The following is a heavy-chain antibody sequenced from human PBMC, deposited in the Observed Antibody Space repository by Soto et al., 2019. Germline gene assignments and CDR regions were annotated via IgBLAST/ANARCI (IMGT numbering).Heavy chain of an antibody. D-gene: IGHD6-19*01. CDR3: AKVPDPYSSGWYFWFIP. Sequence: WGSLRLSGAASAFTFSSYAMSWVRQAPGKGLEWVSALSGSGSSTSYGDSVKGRFTISRDNSKNTLYLQMNSLRAEDTAVYYCAKVPDPYSSGWYFWFIPWGQGTLVTVSS. V-gene: IGHV3-23*01. J-gene: IGHJ5*02. CDR2: LSGSGSST. CDR1: AFTFSSYA.